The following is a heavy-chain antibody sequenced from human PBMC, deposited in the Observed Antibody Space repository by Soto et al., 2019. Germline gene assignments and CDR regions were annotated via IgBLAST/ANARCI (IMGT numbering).Heavy chain of an antibody. Sequence: GGSLRLSCAASGFTFSSYSMNWVRQAPGKGLEWVSSISSSSSYIYYADSVKGRFTISGDNAKNSLYLQMNSLRAEDTAVYYCARGRYYDILTDSEIGFDYWGQGTLVTVSS. CDR2: ISSSSSYI. CDR3: ARGRYYDILTDSEIGFDY. J-gene: IGHJ4*02. D-gene: IGHD3-9*01. V-gene: IGHV3-21*01. CDR1: GFTFSSYS.